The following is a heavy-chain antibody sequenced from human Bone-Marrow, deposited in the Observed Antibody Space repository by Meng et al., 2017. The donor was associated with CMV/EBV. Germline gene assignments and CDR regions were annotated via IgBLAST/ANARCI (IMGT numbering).Heavy chain of an antibody. D-gene: IGHD6-13*01. J-gene: IGHJ4*02. CDR3: ARVSSSSWYEETGLHEGMYFDY. Sequence: GSLRLSCTVSGGSISSSSYYWGWIRQPPGKGLEWIGSIYYSGSTYYNPSLKSRVTISVDTSKNQFSLKLSSVTAADTAVYYCARVSSSSWYEETGLHEGMYFDYWGQRTLVTVSS. V-gene: IGHV4-39*07. CDR2: IYYSGST. CDR1: GGSISSSSYY.